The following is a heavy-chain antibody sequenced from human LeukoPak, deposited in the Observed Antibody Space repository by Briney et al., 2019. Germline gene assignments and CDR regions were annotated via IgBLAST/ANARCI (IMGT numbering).Heavy chain of an antibody. D-gene: IGHD1-26*01. V-gene: IGHV5-51*01. J-gene: IGHJ4*02. CDR1: GYSFTSYW. CDR3: ARRRDLYSGSYYPFDY. Sequence: GESLKISCKGSGYSFTSYWIGWVRQMPGKGLEWMGIIYPGDSDARYSPSFQGQVTISADKSISTAYLQGSSLKASDTAIYYCARRRDLYSGSYYPFDYWGQGTLVTVSS. CDR2: IYPGDSDA.